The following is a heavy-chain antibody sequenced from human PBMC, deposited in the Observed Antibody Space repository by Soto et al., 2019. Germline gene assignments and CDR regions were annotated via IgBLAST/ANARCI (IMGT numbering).Heavy chain of an antibody. J-gene: IGHJ4*02. D-gene: IGHD3-22*01. Sequence: SETLSLTCTVSGGSISSDDYYWSWIRQHPGKGLEWIGHIYYRGNTYYSPSLKSRVTLSVDTSKNQFSLKLSSVTAADTAVYYCARLRGIHRITMVRGVIPFPYYYDSSGYYLFDYWGQGTLVTVSS. V-gene: IGHV4-31*03. CDR3: ARLRGIHRITMVRGVIPFPYYYDSSGYYLFDY. CDR1: GGSISSDDYY. CDR2: IYYRGNT.